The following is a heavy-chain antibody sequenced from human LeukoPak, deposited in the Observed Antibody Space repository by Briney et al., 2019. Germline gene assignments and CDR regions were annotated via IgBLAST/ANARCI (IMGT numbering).Heavy chain of an antibody. CDR2: ISSSSSTI. J-gene: IGHJ4*02. CDR1: GFTFSSYS. CDR3: ARDSYYYGSGSFALDY. Sequence: PGGSLRLSCAASGFTFSSYSMNWVRQAPGKGLEWVSYISSSSSTIYYADSVKGRFTISRDNAKNSLYLQMNSLRAEDTAVYYCARDSYYYGSGSFALDYWGQGTLVTVSS. V-gene: IGHV3-48*04. D-gene: IGHD3-10*01.